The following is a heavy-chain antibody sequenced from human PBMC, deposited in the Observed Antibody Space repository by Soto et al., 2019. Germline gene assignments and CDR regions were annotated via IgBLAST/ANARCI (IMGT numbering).Heavy chain of an antibody. J-gene: IGHJ4*02. V-gene: IGHV3-72*01. CDR1: GFTFNDYF. CDR2: IKDKLYAFDA. CDR3: ARDAQGSPDY. Sequence: EVQLVESGGGLVQPGGSLRLSCAASGFTFNDYFRVWLRQAPGKGLEWVGLIKDKLYAFDAKYAASVRCRFTITRDNSKSLLYLHMSGLKTEDTAVYFCARDAQGSPDYWGQGALVTVSS.